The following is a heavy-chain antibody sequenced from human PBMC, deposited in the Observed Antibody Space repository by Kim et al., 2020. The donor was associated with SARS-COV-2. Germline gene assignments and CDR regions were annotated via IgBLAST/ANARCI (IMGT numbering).Heavy chain of an antibody. J-gene: IGHJ4*02. V-gene: IGHV3-30*04. Sequence: GGSLRLSCAASGFTFSSYAMHWVRQAPGKGLEWVAVISYDGSNKYYADSVKGRFTISRDNSKNTLYLQMNSLRAEDTAVYYCARDGGIAAAGTFYWGQGT. D-gene: IGHD6-13*01. CDR2: ISYDGSNK. CDR3: ARDGGIAAAGTFY. CDR1: GFTFSSYA.